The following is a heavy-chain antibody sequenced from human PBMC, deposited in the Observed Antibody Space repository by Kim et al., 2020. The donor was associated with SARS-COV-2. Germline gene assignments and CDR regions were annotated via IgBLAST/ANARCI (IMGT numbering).Heavy chain of an antibody. CDR2: ITHSGGT. CDR3: ARRPDGHDY. Sequence: SETLSLTCGVNGGSFSGYHWSWIRQPPGNGLEWIGDITHSGGTTYESSLKSRVTISVDTSKNQFSLRLTSVTAADTAVYYCARRPDGHDYWGQGTLVTVSS. V-gene: IGHV4-34*01. CDR1: GGSFSGYH. J-gene: IGHJ4*02.